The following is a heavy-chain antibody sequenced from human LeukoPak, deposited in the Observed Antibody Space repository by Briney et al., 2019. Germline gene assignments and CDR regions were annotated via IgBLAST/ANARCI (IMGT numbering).Heavy chain of an antibody. CDR1: GGSISSYY. D-gene: IGHD3-16*01. J-gene: IGHJ6*03. Sequence: PSETLSLTCTVSGGSISSYYWSWIRQPPGKGLEWIGYIYYSGSTNYNPSLKSRVTISVDTSKNQFSLKLSSVTAADTAVYYCARGSNVGVYYYYYMDVWGKGTTVTVSS. V-gene: IGHV4-59*01. CDR2: IYYSGST. CDR3: ARGSNVGVYYYYYMDV.